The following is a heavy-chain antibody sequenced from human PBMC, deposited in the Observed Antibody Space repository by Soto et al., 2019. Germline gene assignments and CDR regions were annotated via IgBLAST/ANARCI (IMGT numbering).Heavy chain of an antibody. V-gene: IGHV1-2*04. CDR1: GYTFTGYY. J-gene: IGHJ4*02. CDR3: ARDRTFNYDILTGYYTQYYFDY. Sequence: QVRLVQSGAEVKKPGASVKVSCKAPGYTFTGYYMPWVRQAPGRGLEWMGWINPNSGGTNYAQKLQGWVTMTRDTSISTAYMELSRLRSDDTAVYYCARDRTFNYDILTGYYTQYYFDYWGQGTLVTVSS. CDR2: INPNSGGT. D-gene: IGHD3-9*01.